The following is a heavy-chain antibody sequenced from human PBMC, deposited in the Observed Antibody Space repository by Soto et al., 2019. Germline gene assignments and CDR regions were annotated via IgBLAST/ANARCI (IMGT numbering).Heavy chain of an antibody. CDR2: IYYSGST. CDR3: ARDNGYAEQNCFDP. Sequence: QVQLQESGPGLVKPSETLSLTCTVSGGSISSYYWSWIRQPPGKGLEWIGYIYYSGSTNYNPSLKIRVTISVDTSKNQFSLTLSSATAADTAVYYCARDNGYAEQNCFDPWGQGTLVTVSS. V-gene: IGHV4-59*01. D-gene: IGHD2-8*01. J-gene: IGHJ5*02. CDR1: GGSISSYY.